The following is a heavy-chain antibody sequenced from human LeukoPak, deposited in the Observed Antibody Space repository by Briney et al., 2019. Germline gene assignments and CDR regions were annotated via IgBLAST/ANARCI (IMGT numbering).Heavy chain of an antibody. V-gene: IGHV4-4*07. CDR3: ARCSTGTYYYYYYMDV. J-gene: IGHJ6*03. CDR1: GSSISSYY. D-gene: IGHD1-1*01. Sequence: KPSETLSLTCTVSGSSISSYYWSWIRQPAGKGLEWIGRIYTSGSTNYNPSLKSRVTMSVDTSKNQFSLKLSSVTAADTAVYYCARCSTGTYYYYYYMDVWGKGTTVTVSS. CDR2: IYTSGST.